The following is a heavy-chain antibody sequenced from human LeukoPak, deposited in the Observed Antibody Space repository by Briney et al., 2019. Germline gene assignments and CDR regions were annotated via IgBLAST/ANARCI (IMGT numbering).Heavy chain of an antibody. Sequence: GGSLRLSCAASGFTFSSYWMHWVRQAPGKGLVWFSRINTDGSSTSYADSVKGRFTISRDNAKNTLYLQMNSLRAEDTAVYYCARGDILTGSYFDYWGQGTLVTVSS. CDR2: INTDGSST. D-gene: IGHD3-9*01. CDR3: ARGDILTGSYFDY. J-gene: IGHJ4*02. CDR1: GFTFSSYW. V-gene: IGHV3-74*01.